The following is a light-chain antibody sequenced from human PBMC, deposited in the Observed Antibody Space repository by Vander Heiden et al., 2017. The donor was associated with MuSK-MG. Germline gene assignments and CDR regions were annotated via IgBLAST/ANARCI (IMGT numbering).Light chain of an antibody. V-gene: IGKV1-39*01. CDR1: QTVSRH. CDR2: FAS. Sequence: DIQMTQSPSSLSASIGDRVTITCRASQTVSRHLNWYQQKPGKAPKLLIYFASSLQRGVPSRFSGSGSGTDFNLTISRLQPEDFAIYYWQQSSSPHTFGQGTKVEIK. J-gene: IGKJ2*01. CDR3: QQSSSPHT.